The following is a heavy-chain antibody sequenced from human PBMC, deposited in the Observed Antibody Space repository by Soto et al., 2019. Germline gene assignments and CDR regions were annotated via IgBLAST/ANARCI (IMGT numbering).Heavy chain of an antibody. J-gene: IGHJ6*02. CDR2: VHHSWGS. Sequence: QVQLQESGPGLVKPSETLSLSCTVSGGSISSYYWSWFRQSPGKRMEWIGYVHHSWGSSYNPSLLRRVAISRATSSSEFSLRVTAVPATDTAVYSCARQGCGPLHGRVDVCGHGTTVTVSS. V-gene: IGHV4-59*08. CDR3: ARQGCGPLHGRVDV. CDR1: GGSISSYY. D-gene: IGHD1-26*01.